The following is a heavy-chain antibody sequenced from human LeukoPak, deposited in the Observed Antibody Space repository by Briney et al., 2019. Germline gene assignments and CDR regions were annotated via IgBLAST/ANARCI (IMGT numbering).Heavy chain of an antibody. CDR2: IYYSGST. J-gene: IGHJ5*02. V-gene: IGHV4-39*07. CDR1: GGSISSSSYY. D-gene: IGHD6-13*01. CDR3: AREVRTAAAGTAWFDP. Sequence: SETLSLTCTVSGGSISSSSYYWGWIRQPPGKGLEWIGSIYYSGSTYYNPSLKSRVTISVDTSKNQFSLKLSSVTAADTAVYYCAREVRTAAAGTAWFDPWGQGTLVTVSS.